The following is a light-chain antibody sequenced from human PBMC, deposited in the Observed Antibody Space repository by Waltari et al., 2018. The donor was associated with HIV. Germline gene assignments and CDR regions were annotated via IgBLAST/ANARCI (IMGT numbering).Light chain of an antibody. V-gene: IGLV2-23*02. CDR3: CSYAGSSTPFV. Sequence: QSALTQPASVSGSPGQSITISCTGTSSDVGSYNLVSWYQQYPGKVPKLMIYEVSKRPSGFSNLFAGSKSGNTASLTISGLQAEDDADYYCCSYAGSSTPFVFGTATKVTVL. CDR2: EVS. CDR1: SSDVGSYNL. J-gene: IGLJ1*01.